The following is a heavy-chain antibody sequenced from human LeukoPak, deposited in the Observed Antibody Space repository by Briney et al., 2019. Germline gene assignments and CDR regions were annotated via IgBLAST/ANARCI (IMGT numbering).Heavy chain of an antibody. CDR2: TYHTGST. Sequence: SQTLSLTCIVSGGPVTEYYRSWVRQPPGKGLEWIAYTYHTGSTNYSHTLQSRVTMSVDASRNQFSLKLVSVSAADTADYYCATDRGSTGYYYLESWGQGILV. CDR3: ATDRGSTGYYYLES. D-gene: IGHD2-2*01. J-gene: IGHJ4*02. V-gene: IGHV4-59*02. CDR1: GGPVTEYY.